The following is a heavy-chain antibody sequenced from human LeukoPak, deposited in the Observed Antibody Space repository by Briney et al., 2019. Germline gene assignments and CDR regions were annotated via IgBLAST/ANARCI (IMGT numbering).Heavy chain of an antibody. V-gene: IGHV3-30*02. CDR2: IQDDGSNN. CDR3: AKDQWATGTTYDAFDI. D-gene: IGHD1-1*01. J-gene: IGHJ3*02. Sequence: PGGSLRLSCAASGFTFSIYGMHWVRQGPGKGLEWVTFIQDDGSNNYYANSVKGRFTISRDNSKNTVYLQMNSLRVEDTAVYYCAKDQWATGTTYDAFDIWGQGTVVTVSS. CDR1: GFTFSIYG.